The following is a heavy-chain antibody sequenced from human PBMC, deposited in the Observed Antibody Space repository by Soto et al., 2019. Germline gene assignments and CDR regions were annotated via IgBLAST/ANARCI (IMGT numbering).Heavy chain of an antibody. CDR3: ARGPLVAADRYYYYGMDV. D-gene: IGHD2-15*01. V-gene: IGHV4-34*01. CDR2: INHSGST. J-gene: IGHJ6*02. Sequence: SETLSLTCAVYGWSFSGYYWSWIRQPPGKGLEWIGEINHSGSTNYNPSLKSRVTISVDTSKNQFSLKLSSVTAADTAVYYCARGPLVAADRYYYYGMDVWGQGTTVTVSS. CDR1: GWSFSGYY.